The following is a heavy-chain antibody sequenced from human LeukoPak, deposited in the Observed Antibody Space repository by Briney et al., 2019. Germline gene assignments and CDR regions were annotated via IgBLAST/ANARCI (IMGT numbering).Heavy chain of an antibody. J-gene: IGHJ4*02. D-gene: IGHD3-10*01. CDR1: GGTFSGYY. V-gene: IGHV4-34*08. CDR3: VGRHPPADY. CDR2: TNHSGST. Sequence: SENLSLTCAGYGGTFSGYYWSWHRQRPGQGLEWIGETNHSGSTSYNPCLKSRVTLSVDTSKKQCSLKLSSVTAADTAVYYCVGRHPPADYSGQGTLVTASS.